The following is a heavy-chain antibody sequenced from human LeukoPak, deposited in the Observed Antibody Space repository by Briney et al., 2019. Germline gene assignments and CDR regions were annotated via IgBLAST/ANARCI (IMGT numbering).Heavy chain of an antibody. Sequence: GGSLRLSCAASGFTFSSYGMHWVRQAPGKGLEWVAFIRYDGSNKYYADSVKGRFTISRDNSKNTLYLQMNSLRAEDTAVYYCARDLRDYDSSGYYFFYFDYWGQGTLVTVSS. CDR1: GFTFSSYG. V-gene: IGHV3-30*02. J-gene: IGHJ4*02. D-gene: IGHD3-22*01. CDR3: ARDLRDYDSSGYYFFYFDY. CDR2: IRYDGSNK.